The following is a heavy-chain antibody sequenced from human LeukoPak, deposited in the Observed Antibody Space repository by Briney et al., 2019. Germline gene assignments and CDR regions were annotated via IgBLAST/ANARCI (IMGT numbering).Heavy chain of an antibody. Sequence: GASVKVSCKASGYTFTSYDINWVRQATGQGLEWMGWMNPNSGTTGFAQKFQGRITITRDTSATTAYMDLRGLRSEDTALYYCARYCSSGSCYSHYFDYWGQGTVVTVSA. V-gene: IGHV1-8*01. CDR2: MNPNSGTT. D-gene: IGHD2-15*01. J-gene: IGHJ4*02. CDR1: GYTFTSYD. CDR3: ARYCSSGSCYSHYFDY.